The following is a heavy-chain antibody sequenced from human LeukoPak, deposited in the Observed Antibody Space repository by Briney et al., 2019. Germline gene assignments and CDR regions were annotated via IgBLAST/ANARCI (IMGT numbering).Heavy chain of an antibody. J-gene: IGHJ6*03. CDR1: GGTFSSYA. V-gene: IGHV1-69*06. Sequence: ASVKVSCKASGGTFSSYAISWVRQAPGQGLEWMGGIIPIFGTANYAQKFQGRVTITADKSTSTAYMELSNLRAEDTAVYYCARGQRAHVEWSSYMDVWGKGTTVTVSS. CDR2: IIPIFGTA. CDR3: ARGQRAHVEWSSYMDV. D-gene: IGHD3-3*01.